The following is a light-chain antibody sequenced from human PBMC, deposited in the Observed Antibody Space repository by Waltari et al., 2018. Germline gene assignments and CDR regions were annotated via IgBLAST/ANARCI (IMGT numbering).Light chain of an antibody. CDR1: TCVEKY. J-gene: IGLJ2*01. CDR2: QDS. V-gene: IGLV3-1*01. Sequence: SYELTQPPSVSVSPGQTASITCSGDTCVEKYACWYQQKPGQSPVRVIYQDSKRPSGLPERFSGSNSWNTATLTISGTQAMDEADYYCQAWDSSTAVFGGGTKLTGL. CDR3: QAWDSSTAV.